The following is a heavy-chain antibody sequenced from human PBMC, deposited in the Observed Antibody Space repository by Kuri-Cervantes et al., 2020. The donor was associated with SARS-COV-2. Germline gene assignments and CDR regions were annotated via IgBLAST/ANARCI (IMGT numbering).Heavy chain of an antibody. V-gene: IGHV1-8*03. D-gene: IGHD3-3*01. CDR2: MNPNSGNT. CDR3: ASRRGFLAYNDAFDI. Sequence: ASAKVSCKASGYTFTSYDINWVRQATGQGLEWMGWMNPNSGNTGYAQKFQGRVTITRNTSISKAYMELSSLRSGDTAVYYCASRRGFLAYNDAFDIWGQGTMVTVSS. J-gene: IGHJ3*02. CDR1: GYTFTSYD.